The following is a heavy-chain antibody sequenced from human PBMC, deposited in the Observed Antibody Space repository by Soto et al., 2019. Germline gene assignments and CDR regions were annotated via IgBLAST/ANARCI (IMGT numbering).Heavy chain of an antibody. V-gene: IGHV3-74*01. D-gene: IGHD2-2*01. CDR3: ARVSVSSYQFDY. Sequence: GGSLRLSCAASGFTFSSYWMHWVRQAPGKGLVWVSRINSDGSTTSYADSVKGRFTISRDNAKNTLYLQMNSLRAEDTAVYYCARVSVSSYQFDYWGQGTLVTVSS. CDR1: GFTFSSYW. CDR2: INSDGSTT. J-gene: IGHJ4*02.